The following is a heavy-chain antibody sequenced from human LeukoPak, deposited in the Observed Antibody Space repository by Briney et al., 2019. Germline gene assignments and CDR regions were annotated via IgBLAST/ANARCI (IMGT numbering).Heavy chain of an antibody. Sequence: GALRLSCAASGFTFSDYYMSWIRQAPGKGLEWVSYISISCSTIYYADAVKGRFTISRDNAKNSLYLQMNSLRAEDTAVYYCARDHIRESSSSSEVDYWGQGTLVAVSS. CDR2: ISISCSTI. V-gene: IGHV3-11*01. CDR1: GFTFSDYY. D-gene: IGHD6-6*01. CDR3: ARDHIRESSSSSEVDY. J-gene: IGHJ4*02.